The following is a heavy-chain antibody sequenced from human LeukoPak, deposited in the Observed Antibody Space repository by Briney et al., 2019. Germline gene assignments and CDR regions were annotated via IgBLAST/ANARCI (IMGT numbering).Heavy chain of an antibody. Sequence: SVKVSCKASGGTFSSYAISWVRQAPGQGLEWMGRIIPILGIANYAQKFQGRVTITADKSTSTAYMELSSLRSEDTAVYYCAREGFRIAAAGTEGYFQHWGQGTLVTVSS. D-gene: IGHD6-13*01. CDR3: AREGFRIAAAGTEGYFQH. J-gene: IGHJ1*01. CDR1: GGTFSSYA. V-gene: IGHV1-69*04. CDR2: IIPILGIA.